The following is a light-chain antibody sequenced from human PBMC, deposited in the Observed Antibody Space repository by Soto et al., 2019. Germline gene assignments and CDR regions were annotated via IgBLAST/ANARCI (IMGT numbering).Light chain of an antibody. CDR2: DVG. CDR3: CSYTSSSTLVV. V-gene: IGLV2-14*03. Sequence: QSVLTQPASVSGSPGQSITISCTGTSSDIGGYNYVSWYQQHPGKAPKLMIYDVGNRPSGVSNRFSGSKSGNTASLTISGLQAEDEAEYYCCSYTSSSTLVVFAGGTKLPS. J-gene: IGLJ2*01. CDR1: SSDIGGYNY.